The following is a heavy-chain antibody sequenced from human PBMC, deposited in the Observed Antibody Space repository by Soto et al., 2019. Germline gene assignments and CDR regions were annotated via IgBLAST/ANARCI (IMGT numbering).Heavy chain of an antibody. CDR1: GGSISRYY. D-gene: IGHD4-4*01. CDR2: IYYSGST. Sequence: SETLSLTCTVSGGSISRYYWTWVRQPPGKGLEWIGYIYYSGSTNYNPSLKSRVTISVDTSKNQFSLKLRSVTAADTAVYYCASMYSYADYWGQGTLVTVSS. CDR3: ASMYSYADY. V-gene: IGHV4-59*01. J-gene: IGHJ4*02.